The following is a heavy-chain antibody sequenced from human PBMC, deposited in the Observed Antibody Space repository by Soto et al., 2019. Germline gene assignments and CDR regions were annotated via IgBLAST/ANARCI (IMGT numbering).Heavy chain of an antibody. CDR1: GYTFTSYG. J-gene: IGHJ4*02. CDR2: ISAYNGNT. D-gene: IGHD6-6*01. V-gene: IGHV1-18*01. CDR3: ARVGDGGIAARPFDY. Sequence: ASVKVSCKASGYTFTSYGISWVLQAPGQGLEWMGWISAYNGNTNYAQKLQGRVTMTTDTSTSTAYMELRSLRSDDTAVYYCARVGDGGIAARPFDYWGQGTLVTVSS.